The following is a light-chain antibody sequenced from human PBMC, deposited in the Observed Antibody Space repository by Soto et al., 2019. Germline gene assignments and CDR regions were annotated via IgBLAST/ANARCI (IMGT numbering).Light chain of an antibody. CDR1: SSDVGGYNY. J-gene: IGLJ2*01. V-gene: IGLV2-14*01. CDR2: DVS. Sequence: QSALTQPASVSGSPGQSITISCTGTSSDVGGYNYVSWYQQHPGKAPNLIIFDVSNRPSGVSNRFSDSKSGNSASLTISGLQAEVEPDYYCSSYTGSNTPVVFGGGTKLTVL. CDR3: SSYTGSNTPVV.